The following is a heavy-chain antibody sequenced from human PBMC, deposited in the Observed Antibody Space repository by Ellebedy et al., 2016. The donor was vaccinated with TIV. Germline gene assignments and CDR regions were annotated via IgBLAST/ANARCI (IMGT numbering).Heavy chain of an antibody. CDR3: AHGTHWFDP. V-gene: IGHV2-5*02. CDR1: GFSLTTGGLG. Sequence: SGPTLVKPTQTLTLTCTFSGFSLTTGGLGVGWIRQPPGKALEWLALIYWDDDKRYSPSLKSRLTITKDSSKNQVVLTMTNMDHVDTATYYCAHGTHWFDPWGQGILVTVSS. CDR2: IYWDDDK. J-gene: IGHJ5*02.